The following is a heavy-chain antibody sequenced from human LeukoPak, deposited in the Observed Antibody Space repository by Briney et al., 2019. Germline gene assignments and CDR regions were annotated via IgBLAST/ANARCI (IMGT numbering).Heavy chain of an antibody. CDR2: IYYSGST. D-gene: IGHD5-12*01. J-gene: IGHJ4*02. Sequence: WETLSLTCTVSGGSISSYYWSWIRQPPGKGLEWIGYIYYSGSTNYNPSLKSRVTISVDTSKNQFSLKLSSVTAADTAVYYCARVRGYSGHDYGYIDYWGQGTLVTVSS. CDR1: GGSISSYY. V-gene: IGHV4-59*01. CDR3: ARVRGYSGHDYGYIDY.